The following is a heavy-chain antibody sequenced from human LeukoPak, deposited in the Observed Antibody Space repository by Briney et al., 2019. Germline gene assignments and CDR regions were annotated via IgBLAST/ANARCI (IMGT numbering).Heavy chain of an antibody. J-gene: IGHJ4*02. Sequence: PGGSLRLSCAASGFTFSSYATHWVRQAPGKGLEWVAVISYDGSNKYYADSVKGRFTISRDNSKNTLYLQMNSLRAEDTAVYYCARFEVSLNYYGSGSSQNWGQGTLVTVSS. D-gene: IGHD3-10*01. V-gene: IGHV3-30-3*01. CDR2: ISYDGSNK. CDR3: ARFEVSLNYYGSGSSQN. CDR1: GFTFSSYA.